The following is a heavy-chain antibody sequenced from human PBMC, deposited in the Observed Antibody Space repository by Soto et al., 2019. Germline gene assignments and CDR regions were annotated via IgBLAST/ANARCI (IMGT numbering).Heavy chain of an antibody. CDR3: ARSGELLQTFDS. J-gene: IGHJ4*02. CDR2: ITGNSEYK. V-gene: IGHV3-21*06. CDR1: GYTFSDYS. Sequence: AGGSLRLSCAASGYTFSDYSMNWVRQAPGKGLEWVSLITGNSEYKYYAGSVKGRFTVSRDNAKNSLYLQMNSLTVEDTAVYYCARSGELLQTFDSWGQGTLVTAPQ. D-gene: IGHD1-26*01.